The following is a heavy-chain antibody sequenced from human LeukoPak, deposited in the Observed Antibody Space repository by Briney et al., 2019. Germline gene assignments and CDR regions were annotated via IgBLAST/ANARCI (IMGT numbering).Heavy chain of an antibody. V-gene: IGHV1-8*01. J-gene: IGHJ4*02. D-gene: IGHD3-22*01. CDR2: INPNSGNT. Sequence: ASVKVSCKASGYTFTRYVIYWVRPAPGQGLEWMGWINPNSGNTGYAQKFQGRVTMTRNTSISTAYMELSSLRSEDTAVYYCAINYYDSSGYPYYFDYWGQGTLVTVSS. CDR1: GYTFTRYV. CDR3: AINYYDSSGYPYYFDY.